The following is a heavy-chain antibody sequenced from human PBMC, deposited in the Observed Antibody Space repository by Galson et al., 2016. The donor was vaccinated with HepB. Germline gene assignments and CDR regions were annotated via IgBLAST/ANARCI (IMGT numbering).Heavy chain of an antibody. CDR2: IIPIFGTA. V-gene: IGHV1-69*01. CDR1: GGAFSSYA. Sequence: SGGAFSSYAISWVRQAPGQGLEWMGGIIPIFGTANYAQKFQGRVTITADESTSTAYMELISLRSEDTAVYYCARTDIVVVSAAVYYYYGMDVWGQGTTVTVSS. CDR3: ARTDIVVVSAAVYYYYGMDV. J-gene: IGHJ6*02. D-gene: IGHD2-2*01.